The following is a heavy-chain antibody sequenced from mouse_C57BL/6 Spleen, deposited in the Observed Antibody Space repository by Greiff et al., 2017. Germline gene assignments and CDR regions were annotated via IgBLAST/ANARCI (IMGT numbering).Heavy chain of an antibody. Sequence: EVKLMESGEGLVKPGGSLKLSCAASGFTFSSYAMSWVRQTPEKRLEWVAYISSGGDYIYYADTVKGRFTISRDNARNTLYLQMSSLKSEDTAMYYSTRDVGLRRGAMDYWGQGTSVTVSS. CDR2: ISSGGDYI. CDR1: GFTFSSYA. CDR3: TRDVGLRRGAMDY. J-gene: IGHJ4*01. V-gene: IGHV5-9-1*02. D-gene: IGHD2-2*01.